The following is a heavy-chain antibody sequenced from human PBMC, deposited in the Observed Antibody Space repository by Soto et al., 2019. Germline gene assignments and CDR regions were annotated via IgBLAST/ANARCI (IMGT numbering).Heavy chain of an antibody. D-gene: IGHD2-21*01. CDR3: TTDPIGPGYYYYMDV. CDR2: IKSKTDGGTT. J-gene: IGHJ6*03. Sequence: GGSLRLSCAASGFTFSNAWMSWVRQAPGKGLEWVGRIKSKTDGGTTDYAAPVKGRFTISRDDSKNTLYLQMNSLKTEDTAVYYCTTDPIGPGYYYYMDVWGKGTTVTVSS. V-gene: IGHV3-15*01. CDR1: GFTFSNAW.